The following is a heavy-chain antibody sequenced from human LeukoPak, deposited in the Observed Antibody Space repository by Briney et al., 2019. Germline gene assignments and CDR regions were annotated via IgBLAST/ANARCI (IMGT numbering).Heavy chain of an antibody. CDR3: ARVSLAVAGCCAFDI. CDR1: GGSISSYY. J-gene: IGHJ3*02. CDR2: IYYSGST. D-gene: IGHD6-13*01. Sequence: PSETLSLTCTVSGGSISSYYWSWIRQPPGKGLEWIGYIYYSGSTNYNPSLKSRVTISVDTSKNQFSLKLSSVTAADTAVYYCARVSLAVAGCCAFDIWGQGTMVTVSS. V-gene: IGHV4-59*01.